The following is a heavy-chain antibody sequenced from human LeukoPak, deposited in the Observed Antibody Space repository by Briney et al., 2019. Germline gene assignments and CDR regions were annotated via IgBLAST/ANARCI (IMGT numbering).Heavy chain of an antibody. J-gene: IGHJ4*02. V-gene: IGHV3-30-3*01. CDR3: AKEATDYFDY. Sequence: GGSLRLSCAASGFTFSSYAMHRVRQAPGKGLEWVAVISYDGSNKYYADSVKGRFTISRDNSKNTLYLQVNSLRAEDTAVYYCAKEATDYFDYWGQGTLVTVSS. CDR2: ISYDGSNK. CDR1: GFTFSSYA. D-gene: IGHD1-26*01.